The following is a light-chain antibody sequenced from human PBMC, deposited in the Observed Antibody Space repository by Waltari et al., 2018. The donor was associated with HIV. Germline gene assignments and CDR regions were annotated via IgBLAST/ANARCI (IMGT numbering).Light chain of an antibody. Sequence: QSVLTQPPSASGTPGQRVTTPCSGSSSNIGSKTVNWYQQLPGTAPKLLIYRNNQRPSGVPDRCSGSKSGTSASLAISGLQSEDEADYYCATWDDSLNGDVVFGGGTKLTVL. CDR3: ATWDDSLNGDVV. J-gene: IGLJ2*01. CDR2: RNN. CDR1: SSNIGSKT. V-gene: IGLV1-44*01.